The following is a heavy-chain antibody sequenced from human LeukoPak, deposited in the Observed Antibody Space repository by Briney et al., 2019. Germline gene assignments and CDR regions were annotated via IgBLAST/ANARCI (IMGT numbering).Heavy chain of an antibody. CDR3: ARSTIPHYYDSSGYYGY. CDR2: IYYSGST. D-gene: IGHD3-22*01. Sequence: SETLSLTCTVSGGSISSSSYYWGWIRQPPGKGLEWIGSIYYSGSTYYNPSLKSRVTISVDTSKNQFSLRLSSVTAADTAVYYCARSTIPHYYDSSGYYGYWGQGTLVTVSS. CDR1: GGSISSSSYY. V-gene: IGHV4-39*07. J-gene: IGHJ4*02.